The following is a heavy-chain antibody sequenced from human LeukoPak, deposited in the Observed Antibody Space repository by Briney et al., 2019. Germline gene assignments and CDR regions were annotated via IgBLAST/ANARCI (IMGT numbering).Heavy chain of an antibody. V-gene: IGHV3-23*01. CDR2: ISGSGGST. CDR3: AKALSSDDYNYEKALDV. Sequence: GGSLRLSCAASGFTFSSYAMSWVRQAPGKGLEWVSAISGSGGSTYYADSVKGRFIISRDNSKNSLYLQLNSLRVEDTALYYCAKALSSDDYNYEKALDVWGRGTTVTVSS. D-gene: IGHD5-24*01. J-gene: IGHJ6*02. CDR1: GFTFSSYA.